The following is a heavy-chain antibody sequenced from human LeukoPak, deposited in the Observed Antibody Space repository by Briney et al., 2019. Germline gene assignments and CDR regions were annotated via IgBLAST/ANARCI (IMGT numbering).Heavy chain of an antibody. CDR1: GFTFSSSA. CDR2: ISGSGGST. CDR3: VKSVYGSGIYALFDS. D-gene: IGHD3-10*01. V-gene: IGHV3-23*01. Sequence: PGGSLRLSCAASGFTFSSSAMSWVRQAPGKGLEWVSAISGSGGSTYYADSVKGRFTISRDNSKNTLYLQMNSLRVEDTAVYYCVKSVYGSGIYALFDSWGPGALVTVSS. J-gene: IGHJ4*02.